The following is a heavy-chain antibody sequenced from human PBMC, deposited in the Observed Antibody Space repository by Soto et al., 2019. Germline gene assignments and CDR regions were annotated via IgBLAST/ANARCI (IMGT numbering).Heavy chain of an antibody. CDR2: ISYDGSNE. Sequence: PGGSLRLSCAASGFTFSSFGMHWVRQAPGKGLEWVAHISYDGSNEHSADSMKGRFTISRDNSEDTLYLQMNSLRVEDTAVYYCAKDTYYHDSSGYYIFDYWGQGTLVTVSS. J-gene: IGHJ4*02. V-gene: IGHV3-30*18. CDR3: AKDTYYHDSSGYYIFDY. CDR1: GFTFSSFG. D-gene: IGHD3-22*01.